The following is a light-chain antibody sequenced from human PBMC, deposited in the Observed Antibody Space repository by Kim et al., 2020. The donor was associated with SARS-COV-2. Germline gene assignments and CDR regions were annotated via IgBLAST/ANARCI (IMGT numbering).Light chain of an antibody. Sequence: TVTLTCTSSTGPVTSGYYPNWVKQKPGQAPRALIYSTSNKHSWTPARFSGSLLGGKAALTLSGVQPEDEAEYYCLLYYGGAQPQVVFGGGTQLTVL. CDR1: TGPVTSGYY. V-gene: IGLV7-43*01. CDR3: LLYYGGAQPQVV. J-gene: IGLJ2*01. CDR2: STS.